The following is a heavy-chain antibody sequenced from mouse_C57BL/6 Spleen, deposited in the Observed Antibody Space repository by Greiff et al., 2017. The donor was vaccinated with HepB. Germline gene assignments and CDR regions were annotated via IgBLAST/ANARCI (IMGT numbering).Heavy chain of an antibody. Sequence: QVQLQQPGAELVKPGASVKMSCKASGYTFTSYWITWVKQRPGQGLEWIGDIYPGSGSTNYNEKFKSKATLTVDTSASTAYMQLSSLTSEDSAVDYCAREGGTVVEDYWGQGTTLTVSS. CDR3: AREGGTVVEDY. D-gene: IGHD1-1*01. CDR1: GYTFTSYW. V-gene: IGHV1-55*01. CDR2: IYPGSGST. J-gene: IGHJ2*01.